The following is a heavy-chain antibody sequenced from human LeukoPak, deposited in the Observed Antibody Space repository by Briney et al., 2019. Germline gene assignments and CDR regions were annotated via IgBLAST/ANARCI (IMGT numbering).Heavy chain of an antibody. CDR2: ISSSSSTI. J-gene: IGHJ3*02. V-gene: IGHV3-48*04. CDR1: GFTFSSYS. D-gene: IGHD3-22*01. CDR3: ARAMYYYDSSGYFLGRGAFDI. Sequence: GGSLRLSCAASGFTFSSYSMNWVRQAPGKGLEWVSYISSSSSTIYYADSVKGRFTISRDNAKNSLYLQTNSLRAEDTAVYYCARAMYYYDSSGYFLGRGAFDIWGQGTMVTVSS.